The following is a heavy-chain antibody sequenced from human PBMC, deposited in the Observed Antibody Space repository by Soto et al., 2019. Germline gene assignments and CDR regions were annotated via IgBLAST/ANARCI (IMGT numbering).Heavy chain of an antibody. Sequence: PGGSLRLSCAASGFTFSSYGLHWVRQAPGKGLEWVAVISYDGSNKNYADSVKGRFTISRDNSKNTVYLQMNSLRVEDTAVYYCARDLRGSPDYWGQGTLVTVSS. CDR3: ARDLRGSPDY. CDR1: GFTFSSYG. V-gene: IGHV3-30*03. CDR2: ISYDGSNK. J-gene: IGHJ4*02. D-gene: IGHD1-26*01.